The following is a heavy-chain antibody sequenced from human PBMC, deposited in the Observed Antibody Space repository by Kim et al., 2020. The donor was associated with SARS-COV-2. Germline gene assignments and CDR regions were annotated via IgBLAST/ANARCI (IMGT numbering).Heavy chain of an antibody. Sequence: SETLSLTCAVYGGSFSGYHWSWIRQPPGKGLEWIGEINHRGSINYNPSPKNRVTVSIDTSKNQSSLKLTSVTAADTGFYFCAIGRAGVVPSTILGVGPRYDNFIMDFWGHGTTVTV. D-gene: IGHD2-2*02. V-gene: IGHV4-34*01. J-gene: IGHJ6*02. CDR2: INHRGSI. CDR3: AIGRAGVVPSTILGVGPRYDNFIMDF. CDR1: GGSFSGYH.